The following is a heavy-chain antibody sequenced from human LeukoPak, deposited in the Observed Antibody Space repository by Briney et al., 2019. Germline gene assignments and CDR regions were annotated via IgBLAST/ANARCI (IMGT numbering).Heavy chain of an antibody. J-gene: IGHJ5*02. CDR1: GGSISSYY. V-gene: IGHV4-59*08. D-gene: IGHD1-26*01. Sequence: MTSETLSLTCTVSGGSISSYYWSWIRQPPGKGLEWIGYIYYSGSTKYKPSLKSRVTISVDTSKNQFSLRLSSVTAADTAVYYCARQMDELRWFDPWGQGTLVTVCS. CDR2: IYYSGST. CDR3: ARQMDELRWFDP.